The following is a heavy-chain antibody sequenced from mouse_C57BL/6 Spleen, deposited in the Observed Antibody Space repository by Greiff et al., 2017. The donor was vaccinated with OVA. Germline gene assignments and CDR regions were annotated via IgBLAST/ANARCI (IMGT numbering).Heavy chain of an antibody. CDR3: AREWDGSSYVDYAMDY. J-gene: IGHJ4*01. D-gene: IGHD1-1*01. CDR1: GFSLTSYG. V-gene: IGHV2-2*01. Sequence: QVQLQQSGPGLVQPSQSLSITCTVSGFSLTSYGVHWVRQSPGQGLEWLGVIWRGGGTDYNTAFISRLSISKDNPKSKVFFKMNSLQADDTTIYYCAREWDGSSYVDYAMDYWGQGTSVTVSS. CDR2: IWRGGGT.